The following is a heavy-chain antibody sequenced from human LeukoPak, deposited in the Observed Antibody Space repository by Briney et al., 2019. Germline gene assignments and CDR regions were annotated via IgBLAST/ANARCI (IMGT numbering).Heavy chain of an antibody. D-gene: IGHD3-10*01. V-gene: IGHV3-23*01. Sequence: GGSLRLSCAASGFTFSSYAMSWVRQAPGKGLEWVSAISGSGGSTYYADSVKGRFTISRDNSKNTLYLQMNSLRVEDMAVYYCARAGNYYYPFWGQGTLVTVSS. J-gene: IGHJ4*02. CDR1: GFTFSSYA. CDR2: ISGSGGST. CDR3: ARAGNYYYPF.